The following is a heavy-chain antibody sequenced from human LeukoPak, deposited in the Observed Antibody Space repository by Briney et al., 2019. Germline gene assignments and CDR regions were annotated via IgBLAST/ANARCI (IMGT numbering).Heavy chain of an antibody. D-gene: IGHD3-22*01. CDR3: ARVGDSSGYYPLDY. CDR1: GGSISIYY. Sequence: AETLSLTCTVPGGSISIYYWSWTRQPPGKGLEWIGYIYNSGSTNYNPSLKSRVTISVDKSKNQFSLKLSSVTAADTAVYYCARVGDSSGYYPLDYWGQGTPVTVSS. V-gene: IGHV4-59*12. J-gene: IGHJ4*02. CDR2: IYNSGST.